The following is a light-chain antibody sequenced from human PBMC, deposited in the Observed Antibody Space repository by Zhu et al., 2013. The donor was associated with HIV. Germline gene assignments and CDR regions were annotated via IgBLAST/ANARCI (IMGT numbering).Light chain of an antibody. CDR2: DSD. CDR3: QSYDSSLSGFYV. V-gene: IGLV1-40*01. Sequence: QSVLTQPPSVSGAPGQRVTISCTGSSSNIGAGYDVHWYQQLPGTAPKVLIYDSDKRPSGIPARFSGSKSGTSATLGIAGLQTGDEADYYCQSYDSSLSGFYVFGTGTKVTVL. J-gene: IGLJ1*01. CDR1: SSNIGAGYD.